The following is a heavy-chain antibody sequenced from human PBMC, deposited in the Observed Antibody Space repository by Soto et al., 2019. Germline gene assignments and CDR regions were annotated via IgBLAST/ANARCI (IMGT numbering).Heavy chain of an antibody. CDR1: GYTFTSYA. Sequence: ASVKVSCKASGYTFTSYAMHWVRQAPGQRLEWMGWINAGNGNTKYSQKFQGRVTITRDTSASTAYMELSSLRSEDTAVYYCARSMRGTVVTLDYWGQGNLVTASS. J-gene: IGHJ4*02. D-gene: IGHD2-21*02. CDR2: INAGNGNT. CDR3: ARSMRGTVVTLDY. V-gene: IGHV1-3*01.